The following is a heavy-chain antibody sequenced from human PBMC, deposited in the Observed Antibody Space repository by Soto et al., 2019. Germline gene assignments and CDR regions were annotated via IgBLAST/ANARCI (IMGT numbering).Heavy chain of an antibody. J-gene: IGHJ6*02. CDR1: GYTFTGYY. V-gene: IGHV1-2*06. Sequence: ASVKVSCKASGYTFTGYYMHWVRQAPGQGLEWMGRINPNSGGTNYAQKFQGRVTMTRDTSISTSYMELSRLRSDDTAVYYCARPEGYYYGMDVWGQGTTVTVSS. CDR3: ARPEGYYYGMDV. CDR2: INPNSGGT.